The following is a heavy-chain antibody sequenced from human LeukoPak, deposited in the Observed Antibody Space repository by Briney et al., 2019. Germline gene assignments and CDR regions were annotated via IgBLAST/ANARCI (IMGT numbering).Heavy chain of an antibody. CDR2: ISPTGSYT. J-gene: IGHJ4*02. D-gene: IGHD2-21*02. CDR1: GFMLNVYY. V-gene: IGHV3-11*03. CDR3: ARKLGGAQCGGDCFFDH. Sequence: PGGSLRLSCEASGFMLNVYYMSWFRLAPEKGLEWIGYISPTGSYTTYADSVRGRFTISRDNAKNLLFLQMNDLRTEDTAVYYCARKLGGAQCGGDCFFDHWGQGTRVGVSS.